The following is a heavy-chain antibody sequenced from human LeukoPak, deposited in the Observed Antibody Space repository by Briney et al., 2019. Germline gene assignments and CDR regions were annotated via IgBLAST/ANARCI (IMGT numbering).Heavy chain of an antibody. CDR1: GFTFSSYA. CDR3: AKDRPVLRYFDCTRMDV. Sequence: PGGSLRLSCAASGFTFSSYAMSWVRQAPGKGLEWVSAISGSGDSTYYADSVKGRFTISRDNSKNTLYLQMNSLRAEDTAVYYCAKDRPVLRYFDCTRMDVWGQGTTVTVSS. D-gene: IGHD3-9*01. V-gene: IGHV3-23*01. J-gene: IGHJ6*02. CDR2: ISGSGDST.